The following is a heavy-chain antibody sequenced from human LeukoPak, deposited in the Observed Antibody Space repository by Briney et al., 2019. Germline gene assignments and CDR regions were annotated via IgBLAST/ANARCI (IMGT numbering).Heavy chain of an antibody. D-gene: IGHD1-1*01. J-gene: IGHJ4*02. CDR3: ARVNINNWHSCDY. Sequence: SGTLSLTCAVSGGSISSNNWWGWVRRPPGKGLEWIGEIYHSGSPNYNPSLKSRVTISVDKSRNHFSLNLSSVTAADTAVYYCARVNINNWHSCDYWGQGTLVTVSS. V-gene: IGHV4-4*02. CDR1: GGSISSNNW. CDR2: IYHSGSP.